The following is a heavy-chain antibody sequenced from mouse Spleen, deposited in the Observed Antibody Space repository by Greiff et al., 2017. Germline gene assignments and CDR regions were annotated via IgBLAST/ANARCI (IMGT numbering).Heavy chain of an antibody. V-gene: IGHV3-6*01. CDR1: GYSITSGYY. CDR3: ARGAWFAY. J-gene: IGHJ3*01. Sequence: DVKLQESGPGLVKPSQSLSLTCSVTGYSITSGYYWNWIRQFPGKKLEWMGYISYDGTNNYNPSLKNRISITRDTSKNQFFLKLHSVTTEDTATYYCARGAWFAYWGQGTLVTVSA. CDR2: ISYDGTN.